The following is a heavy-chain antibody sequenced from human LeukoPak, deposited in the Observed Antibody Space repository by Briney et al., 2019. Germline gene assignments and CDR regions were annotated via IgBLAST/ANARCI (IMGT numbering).Heavy chain of an antibody. D-gene: IGHD3-22*01. V-gene: IGHV3-38-3*01. CDR1: GFTVSSNE. Sequence: PGGSLRLSCAASGFTVSSNEMSWVRQAPGKGLELVSSISGGSTYYADSRKGRFTISRDNSKNTLHLQMNSLRAEDTAFHITMIVVVYDAFDIWAKGQWSPSLQ. CDR2: ISGGST. J-gene: IGHJ3*02. CDR3: MIVVVYDAFDI.